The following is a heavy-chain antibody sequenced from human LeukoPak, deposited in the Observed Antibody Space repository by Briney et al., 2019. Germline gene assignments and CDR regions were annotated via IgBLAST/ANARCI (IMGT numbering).Heavy chain of an antibody. Sequence: SGGSLRLSCAASGFTFSSYEMNWVRQAPGKGLEWVANIKHDGSEKYYVASVKGRFTISKDNAKNSLFLQMNNLRGEDTAVYYCVKGRGGYVKYKTFDYWGQGTLVTVSS. D-gene: IGHD5-12*01. CDR1: GFTFSSYE. CDR2: IKHDGSEK. CDR3: VKGRGGYVKYKTFDY. J-gene: IGHJ4*02. V-gene: IGHV3-7*01.